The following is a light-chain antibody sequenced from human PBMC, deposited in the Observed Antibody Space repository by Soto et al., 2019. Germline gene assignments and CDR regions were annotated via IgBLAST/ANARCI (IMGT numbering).Light chain of an antibody. Sequence: EIVLTQSPATLSLSPGERATLSCRASQSVSSYLAWYQQRPGQAPRLLIYDASSRATGIPARFSGSGSGTDFTLTISSLKPEDFAVYYCQQRSNWPAVTFGPGTQVDIK. CDR1: QSVSSY. V-gene: IGKV3-11*01. CDR2: DAS. J-gene: IGKJ3*01. CDR3: QQRSNWPAVT.